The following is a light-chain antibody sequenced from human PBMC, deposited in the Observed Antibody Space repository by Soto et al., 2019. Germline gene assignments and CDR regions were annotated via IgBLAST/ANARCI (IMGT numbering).Light chain of an antibody. J-gene: IGLJ2*01. CDR2: DTN. V-gene: IGLV1-51*01. Sequence: QSVLTQPPSVSAAPGQQVTISCSGETSNIGNNYVSWYQQLPGAAPKLLIYDTNNRPSEIPDRFSGSRSGTSATLAITGLQTGDEGVSYCGAWDSSLSGVLFGGGTKLTVL. CDR1: TSNIGNNY. CDR3: GAWDSSLSGVL.